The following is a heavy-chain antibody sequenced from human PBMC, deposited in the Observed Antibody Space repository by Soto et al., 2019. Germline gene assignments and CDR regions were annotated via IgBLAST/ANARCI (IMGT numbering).Heavy chain of an antibody. D-gene: IGHD3-22*01. CDR1: GFTFSSYA. Sequence: EVQLLESGGGLVQPGGSLRLSCAASGFTFSSYAMSWVRQAPGKGLEWVSAISGSGGSTYYADSVKGRFTISRDNSKNTLYLQMNSLRAEDTAVYYCAKERKYYNDSSGYWIGAFDIWGQGTMVTVSS. CDR2: ISGSGGST. J-gene: IGHJ3*02. CDR3: AKERKYYNDSSGYWIGAFDI. V-gene: IGHV3-23*01.